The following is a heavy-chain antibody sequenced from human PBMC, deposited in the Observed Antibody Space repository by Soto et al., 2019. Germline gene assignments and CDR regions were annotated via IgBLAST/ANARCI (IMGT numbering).Heavy chain of an antibody. CDR1: GVTFSAYS. D-gene: IGHD5-18*01. Sequence: EVQLLESGGGLVQPGGSLRLSCTASGVTFSAYSMSWVRQAPGKGLEWVSGMSGLGGSTYYADSVRGRFTISRDNSKNTLYLQMNSLRAEDTAVYYCTKSYGDTWQQYFFDSWGQGTLLTVSS. CDR2: MSGLGGST. CDR3: TKSYGDTWQQYFFDS. J-gene: IGHJ4*02. V-gene: IGHV3-23*01.